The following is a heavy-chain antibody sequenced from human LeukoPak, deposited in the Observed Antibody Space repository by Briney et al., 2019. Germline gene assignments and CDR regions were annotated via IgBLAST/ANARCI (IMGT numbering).Heavy chain of an antibody. J-gene: IGHJ4*02. D-gene: IGHD3-22*01. CDR1: GYTFTSYG. CDR2: ISVYNGNT. CDR3: ARDTLSYYDSSGSTLFDY. Sequence: ASVKVSCKASGYTFTSYGISWVRQAPGQGLEWMGWISVYNGNTNYAQKLQGRVTMTTDTSTSTAYMELRSLRSDDTAVYYCARDTLSYYDSSGSTLFDYWGQGTLVTDSS. V-gene: IGHV1-18*01.